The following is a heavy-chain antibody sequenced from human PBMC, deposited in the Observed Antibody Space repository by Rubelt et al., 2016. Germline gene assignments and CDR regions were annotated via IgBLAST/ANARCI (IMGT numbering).Heavy chain of an antibody. V-gene: IGHV4-39*07. D-gene: IGHD1-1*01. Sequence: QLQLQESGPGLVKPSETLSLTCTVSGGSISSSSYYWGWIRQPPGKGLEWIGSIYYSGSTYYNPSLKSRVTISVDTSKNQFSLKLSSVTAADTAVYYCARDERRYNWNDEGTVAFDIWGQGTMVTVSS. CDR3: ARDERRYNWNDEGTVAFDI. CDR1: GGSISSSSYY. CDR2: IYYSGST. J-gene: IGHJ3*02.